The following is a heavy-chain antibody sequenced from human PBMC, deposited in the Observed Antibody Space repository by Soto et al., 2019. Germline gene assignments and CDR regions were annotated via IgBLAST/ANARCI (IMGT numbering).Heavy chain of an antibody. D-gene: IGHD4-17*01. V-gene: IGHV1-2*04. J-gene: IGHJ3*02. CDR3: ARGDYGDYDAFDI. CDR2: INPNSGST. Sequence: QVQLVQSGAEVKKPGASVKVSCKASGYTFTGYYMHWVRQAPGQGLEWMGWINPNSGSTNYAQKFQGWVTMTRDTSISTAYMELSRLRSDDTAVYYCARGDYGDYDAFDIWGQGTMVTVSS. CDR1: GYTFTGYY.